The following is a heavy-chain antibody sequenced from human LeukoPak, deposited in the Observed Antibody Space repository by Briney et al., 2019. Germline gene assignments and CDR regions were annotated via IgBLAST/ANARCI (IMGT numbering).Heavy chain of an antibody. D-gene: IGHD3-22*01. CDR3: ARDRPYYYDSSGSFDY. CDR1: GFTFSSYA. CDR2: ISYDGSNK. Sequence: GGSLRLSCAASGFTFSSYAMRWVRQAPGKGLEWVAVISYDGSNKYYADSVKGRFTISRDNSKNTLYLQMNSLRAEDTAVYYCARDRPYYYDSSGSFDYWGQGTLVTVSS. V-gene: IGHV3-30-3*01. J-gene: IGHJ4*02.